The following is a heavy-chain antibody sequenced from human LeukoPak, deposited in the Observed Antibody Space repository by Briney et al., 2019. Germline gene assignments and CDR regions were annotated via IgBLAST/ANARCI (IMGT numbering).Heavy chain of an antibody. CDR2: ISSSTSTI. D-gene: IGHD5-18*01. V-gene: IGHV3-48*01. J-gene: IGHJ4*02. Sequence: GGSLRLSCAASRFTFSTYSINWVRRAPGKGLEWVSYISSSTSTIYYADSVKGRFTISRDNAKNSLYLQMNSLRAEDTAVYCCAGGYSYGRGVDYWGQGTLVTVSS. CDR3: AGGYSYGRGVDY. CDR1: RFTFSTYS.